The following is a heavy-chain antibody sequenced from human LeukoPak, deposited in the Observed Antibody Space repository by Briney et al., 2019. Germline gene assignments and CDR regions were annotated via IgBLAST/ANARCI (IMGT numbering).Heavy chain of an antibody. CDR3: AREGGYSSGWYPDY. D-gene: IGHD6-19*01. CDR1: GYTFTGYY. Sequence: ASVKVSCKASGYTFTGYYMHWVRQAPGQGLEWMGWINPNSGGTNYAQKFQGRVTMTRDTSISTAYMELSRLRSDDTAVYYCAREGGYSSGWYPDYWGQGTLVTVSS. J-gene: IGHJ4*02. V-gene: IGHV1-2*02. CDR2: INPNSGGT.